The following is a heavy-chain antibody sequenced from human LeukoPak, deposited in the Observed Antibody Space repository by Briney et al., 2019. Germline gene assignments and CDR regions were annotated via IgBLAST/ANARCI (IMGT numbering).Heavy chain of an antibody. CDR3: TTELLWLDAFDI. CDR1: GFGLSGYD. V-gene: IGHV3-49*04. D-gene: IGHD3-10*01. Sequence: GGSLRLSCAASGFGLSGYDMGWVRQAPGKGLEWVGFIRSKAYGGTTEYAASVKGRFTISRDDSKSIAYLQMNSLKTEDTAVYYCTTELLWLDAFDIWGQGTMVTVSS. J-gene: IGHJ3*02. CDR2: IRSKAYGGTT.